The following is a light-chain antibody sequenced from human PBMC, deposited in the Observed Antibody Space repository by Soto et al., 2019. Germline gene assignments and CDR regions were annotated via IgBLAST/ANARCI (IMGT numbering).Light chain of an antibody. CDR1: QSINSY. Sequence: DIQLTQSPSSLSASVGDRVTVTCRASQSINSYLNWYQQEPGKAPKLLIYAASSLQSGVPSRFSGSGSGTDFTLTISSLQPEDFATYYCQQSYSTPRTFGQGTRVGI. CDR2: AAS. J-gene: IGKJ1*01. V-gene: IGKV1-39*01. CDR3: QQSYSTPRT.